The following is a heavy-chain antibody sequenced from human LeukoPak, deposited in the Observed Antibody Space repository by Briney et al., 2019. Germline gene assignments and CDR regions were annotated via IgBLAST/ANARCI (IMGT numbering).Heavy chain of an antibody. D-gene: IGHD6-13*01. CDR3: ARHRTWYSSSRRHYYYGMDV. CDR1: GFTFSSYW. V-gene: IGHV3-7*01. J-gene: IGHJ6*02. Sequence: GGSLRLSCAASGFTFSSYWMSWVRQAPGKGLEWVANIKQDGSEKYYVDSVKGRFTISRDNAKNSLYLQMNSLRAEDTAVYYCARHRTWYSSSRRHYYYGMDVWGQGTTVTASS. CDR2: IKQDGSEK.